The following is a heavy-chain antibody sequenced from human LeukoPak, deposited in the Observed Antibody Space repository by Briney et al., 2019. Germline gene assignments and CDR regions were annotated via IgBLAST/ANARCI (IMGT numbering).Heavy chain of an antibody. CDR2: IYYSGST. Sequence: SETLSLTCTVSGGSISSYCWSWIRQPPGKGLEWIGYIYYSGSTNYNPSLKSRVTISVDTSKNQFSLKLSSVTAADTAVYYCARAPNYYDSSGYYYFDYWGQGTLVTVSS. D-gene: IGHD3-22*01. V-gene: IGHV4-59*01. CDR1: GGSISSYC. J-gene: IGHJ4*02. CDR3: ARAPNYYDSSGYYYFDY.